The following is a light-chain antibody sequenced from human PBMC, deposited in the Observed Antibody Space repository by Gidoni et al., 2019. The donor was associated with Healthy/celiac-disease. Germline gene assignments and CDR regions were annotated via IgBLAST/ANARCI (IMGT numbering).Light chain of an antibody. CDR1: SLRSYY. V-gene: IGLV3-19*01. CDR2: GKN. J-gene: IGLJ2*01. Sequence: SSELTQDPAMSVALGQTVRITCQGDSLRSYYASWYQQKPGQAPVLVIYGKNNRPSGFPDRFSGSSSGNTASLTITGAQAEDEADYYCNSRDSSGNPVFGGGTKLTVL. CDR3: NSRDSSGNPV.